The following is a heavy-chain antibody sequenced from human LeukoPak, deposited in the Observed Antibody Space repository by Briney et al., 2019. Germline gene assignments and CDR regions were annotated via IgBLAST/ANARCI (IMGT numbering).Heavy chain of an antibody. CDR3: ARDYGDIVATISSSYYGMDV. V-gene: IGHV3-30*04. D-gene: IGHD5-12*01. CDR2: ISYDGSNK. Sequence: GSLRLSCAASGFTFSTYAIHWVRQAPGKGLEWVAVISYDGSNKYYADSVKGRFTISRDNSKNTLFLQMNSLRAEDTAVYYCARDYGDIVATISSSYYGMDVWGQGTTVTVSS. J-gene: IGHJ6*02. CDR1: GFTFSTYA.